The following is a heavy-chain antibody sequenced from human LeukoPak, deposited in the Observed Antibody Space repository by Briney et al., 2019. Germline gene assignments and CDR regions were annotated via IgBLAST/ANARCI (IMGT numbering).Heavy chain of an antibody. CDR2: IYCSGST. CDR1: GGSISSYY. J-gene: IGHJ5*02. Sequence: SETLSLTCTVSGGSISSYYWSWIRQPPGKGLEWIGYIYCSGSTNYNPSLKSRVTISVDTSKNQFSLKLSSVTAADTAVYYCARVQKGIAAAGTGGGWFEPWGQGTLVTVSA. CDR3: ARVQKGIAAAGTGGGWFEP. V-gene: IGHV4-59*01. D-gene: IGHD6-13*01.